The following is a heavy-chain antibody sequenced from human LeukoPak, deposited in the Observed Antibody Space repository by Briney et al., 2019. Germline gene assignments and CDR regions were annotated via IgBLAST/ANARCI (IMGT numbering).Heavy chain of an antibody. J-gene: IGHJ6*02. CDR3: ATYSHWVAGDV. Sequence: GESLRLSCVGSGFTFSDAWMSWVRQAPGKGLEWVANMNEDGSERDYVDSVKGRFTISRDNARKSLYLQMSSLRAEDTAVYYCATYSHWVAGDVWGQGTTVTVSS. CDR2: MNEDGSER. D-gene: IGHD3-16*01. CDR1: GFTFSDAW. V-gene: IGHV3-7*01.